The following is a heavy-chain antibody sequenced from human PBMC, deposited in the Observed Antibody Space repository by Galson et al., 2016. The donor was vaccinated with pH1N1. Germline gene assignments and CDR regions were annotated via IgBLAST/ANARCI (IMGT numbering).Heavy chain of an antibody. CDR1: GDSVSSNSVA. V-gene: IGHV6-1*01. CDR3: ARAPVAAAGDWFDP. Sequence: CAISGDSVSSNSVAWNWIRQSPSRGLEWLGRTYYRSEWYHDYAVSVRSRITINPDTSKNHFSLRLTSVTPEDAAVDYCARAPVAAAGDWFDPWGQGTLVTVSS. J-gene: IGHJ5*02. D-gene: IGHD6-13*01. CDR2: TYYRSEWYH.